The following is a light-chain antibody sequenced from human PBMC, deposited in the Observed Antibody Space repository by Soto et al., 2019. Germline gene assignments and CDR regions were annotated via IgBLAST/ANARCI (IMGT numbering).Light chain of an antibody. Sequence: DIQMTQSPSILSASVGDRVTITCRASQRIDTWLAWYQQKPGTAPKLLIYKATILQSGVPSRFSGSGSGTEFTLTISSLQPDDFATYYCQQYNSYGTFGQGTKVDNK. CDR1: QRIDTW. V-gene: IGKV1-5*03. CDR2: KAT. J-gene: IGKJ1*01. CDR3: QQYNSYGT.